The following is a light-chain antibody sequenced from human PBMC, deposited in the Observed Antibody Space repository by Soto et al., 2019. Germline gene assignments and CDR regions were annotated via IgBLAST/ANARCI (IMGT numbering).Light chain of an antibody. Sequence: QSALTQPPSVSGSPGQSVTISCTGTSSDVGSYNRVYWYQQPPGTAPKLMIYEVSNRPSGVPDRFSGSKSGNTASLTISGLQAEDEADYYCSSYTSSSTFYVFGTGTKVTVL. CDR2: EVS. V-gene: IGLV2-18*02. J-gene: IGLJ1*01. CDR1: SSDVGSYNR. CDR3: SSYTSSSTFYV.